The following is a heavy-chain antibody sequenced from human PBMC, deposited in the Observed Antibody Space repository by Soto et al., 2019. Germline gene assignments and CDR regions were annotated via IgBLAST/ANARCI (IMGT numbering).Heavy chain of an antibody. V-gene: IGHV3-30-3*01. CDR1: GFTFSSYA. Sequence: QVQLVESAPPPLPPPTSLPPPSPASGFTFSSYAMHWVRQAPGKGLEWVAVISYDGSNKYYADSVKGRFTISRDNSKNTLYLQMNSLRAEDTAVYYCARDRGVAAGDYYYYGMDVWGQGTTVTVSS. D-gene: IGHD6-13*01. CDR3: ARDRGVAAGDYYYYGMDV. CDR2: ISYDGSNK. J-gene: IGHJ6*02.